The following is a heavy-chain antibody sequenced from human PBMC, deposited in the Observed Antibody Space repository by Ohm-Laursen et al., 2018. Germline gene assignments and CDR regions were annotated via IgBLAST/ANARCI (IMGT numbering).Heavy chain of an antibody. J-gene: IGHJ4*02. CDR2: INPSGGST. CDR1: GYTFTNYY. Sequence: ASVKVSCKTSGYTFTNYYMHWVRQAPGQGLEWMGIINPSGGSTSYAQKFQGRVTMTRDTSTSTVYMELSSLRSEDTAVYYCARSVDTPYYFDYWGQGTLVTVSS. D-gene: IGHD5-18*01. CDR3: ARSVDTPYYFDY. V-gene: IGHV1-46*01.